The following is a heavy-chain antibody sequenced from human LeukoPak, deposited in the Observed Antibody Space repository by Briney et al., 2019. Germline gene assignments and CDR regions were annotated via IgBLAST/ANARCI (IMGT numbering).Heavy chain of an antibody. CDR1: GYTFTGYY. V-gene: IGHV1-2*02. Sequence: ASVKVSCKTSGYTFTGYYMHWVRQALGQGLEWMGWINPNSGGTNYAQKFQGRVTMTRDTSISTAYMELSRLRSDDTAVYYCARVPMVRGVNGYMDVWGKGTTVTISS. CDR2: INPNSGGT. D-gene: IGHD3-10*01. CDR3: ARVPMVRGVNGYMDV. J-gene: IGHJ6*03.